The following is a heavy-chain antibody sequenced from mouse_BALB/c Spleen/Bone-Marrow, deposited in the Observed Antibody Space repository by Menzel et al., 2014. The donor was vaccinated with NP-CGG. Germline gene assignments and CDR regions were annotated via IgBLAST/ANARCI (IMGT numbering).Heavy chain of an antibody. CDR1: GYTFTSYW. CDR2: IYPSDSYT. D-gene: IGHD1-1*01. J-gene: IGHJ2*01. Sequence: VQLQQSGAELVRPGASVKLSCKASGYTFTSYWINWVKQRPGRGLEWIGNIYPSDSYTNYNQKFKDKATLTVDKSSSTAYMQLSSPTSEDSAVYYCTRTTEGFDYWGQGTTLTVSS. CDR3: TRTTEGFDY. V-gene: IGHV1-69*02.